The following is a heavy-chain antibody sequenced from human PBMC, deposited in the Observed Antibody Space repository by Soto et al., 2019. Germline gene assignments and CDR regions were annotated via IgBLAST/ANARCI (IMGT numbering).Heavy chain of an antibody. D-gene: IGHD3-10*01. CDR2: INPSGGST. V-gene: IGHV1-46*01. Sequence: RASVKVSCKASGYTFTSYYMHWVRQAPGQGLEWMGIINPSGGSTSYAQKFQGRVTMTRDTSTSTVYMELNSLRAEDTAVYYCEKAPFGELFDSWFDPWGQGTLVNVSS. CDR3: EKAPFGELFDSWFDP. J-gene: IGHJ5*02. CDR1: GYTFTSYY.